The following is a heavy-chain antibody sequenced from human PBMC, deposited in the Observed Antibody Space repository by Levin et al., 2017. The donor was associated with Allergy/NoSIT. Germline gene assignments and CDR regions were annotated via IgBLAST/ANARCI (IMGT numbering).Heavy chain of an antibody. D-gene: IGHD3-10*01. CDR3: ARGRTTHYYGSGSYYRVAVAFDY. V-gene: IGHV4-34*01. Sequence: SQTLSLTCAVYGGSFSGYYWSWIRQPPGKGLEWIGEINHSGSTNYNPSLKSRVTISVDTSKNQFSLKLSSVTAADTAVYYCARGRTTHYYGSGSYYRVAVAFDYWGQGTLVTVSS. CDR2: INHSGST. CDR1: GGSFSGYY. J-gene: IGHJ4*02.